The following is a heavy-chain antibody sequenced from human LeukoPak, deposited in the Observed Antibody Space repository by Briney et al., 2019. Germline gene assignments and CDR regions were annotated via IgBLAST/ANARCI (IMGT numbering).Heavy chain of an antibody. CDR3: ARGNSNCDY. Sequence: GGSLRLSCAASGFTFSSYWMSWVRQAPGKGLEWVSSISSSSSYIYYADSVKGRFTISRDNAKNSLYLQMNSLRAEDTAVYYCARGNSNCDYWGQGTLVTVSS. D-gene: IGHD4-11*01. V-gene: IGHV3-21*01. CDR1: GFTFSSYW. CDR2: ISSSSSYI. J-gene: IGHJ4*02.